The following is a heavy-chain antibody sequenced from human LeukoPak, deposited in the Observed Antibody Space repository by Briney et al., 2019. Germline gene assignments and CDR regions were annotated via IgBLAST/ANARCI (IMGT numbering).Heavy chain of an antibody. CDR1: GYTFTSYG. V-gene: IGHV1-18*01. D-gene: IGHD3-10*01. J-gene: IGHJ4*02. CDR3: ARDSSVALAPMVRGVGDY. CDR2: ISAYNGNT. Sequence: ASVKVSCKASGYTFTSYGISWVRQAPGQELEWMGWISAYNGNTNYAQKLQGRVTMTTDTSTSTAYMELRSLRAEDTAVYYCARDSSVALAPMVRGVGDYWGQGTLVTVSS.